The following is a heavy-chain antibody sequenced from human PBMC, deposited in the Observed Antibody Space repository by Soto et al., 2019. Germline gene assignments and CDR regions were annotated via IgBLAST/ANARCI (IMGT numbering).Heavy chain of an antibody. CDR3: ASGESGIWYGLYYYDMDV. J-gene: IGHJ6*03. CDR2: IYYSGST. D-gene: IGHD6-13*01. CDR1: GGSISSYY. Sequence: SETLSLTCTVSGGSISSYYWSWIRQPPGKGLEWIGYIYYSGSTKYNPSLKSRVTISVDTSKNQFSLRLSSVTAADTAVYYCASGESGIWYGLYYYDMDVRGKGTTVTVSS. V-gene: IGHV4-59*01.